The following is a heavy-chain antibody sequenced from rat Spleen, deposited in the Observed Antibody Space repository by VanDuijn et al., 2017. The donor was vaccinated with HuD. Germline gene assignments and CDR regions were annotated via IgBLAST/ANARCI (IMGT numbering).Heavy chain of an antibody. V-gene: IGHV5S13*01. Sequence: EVQLVESGGGLVQPGRSLKLSCAASGFTFSNYDMAWVRQAPTKGLEWIASISTGGGNTYYRDSVKGRFTISRDNAKNTQYLQMDSLRSEDTATYYCARHGYYYSSYVMDAWGQGASVTVSS. J-gene: IGHJ4*01. D-gene: IGHD1-2*01. CDR3: ARHGYYYSSYVMDA. CDR2: ISTGGGNT. CDR1: GFTFSNYD.